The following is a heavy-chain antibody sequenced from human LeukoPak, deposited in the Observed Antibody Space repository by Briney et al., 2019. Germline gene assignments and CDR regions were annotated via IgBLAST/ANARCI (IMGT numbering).Heavy chain of an antibody. V-gene: IGHV4-39*01. CDR2: IYYSGST. CDR1: GGSISSGSYY. Sequence: PSETLSLTCTVSGGSISSGSYYWGWFRQPPGKGLDWIGSIYYSGSTYYNPSLKSRVTISVDTSKNKFSLKLSSVTAADTALYYCAGQATRTWLPDYWGQGTLVTVSS. J-gene: IGHJ4*02. CDR3: AGQATRTWLPDY. D-gene: IGHD3-22*01.